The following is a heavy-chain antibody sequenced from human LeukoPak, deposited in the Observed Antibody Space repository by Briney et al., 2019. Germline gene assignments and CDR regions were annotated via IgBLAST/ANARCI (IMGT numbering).Heavy chain of an antibody. Sequence: PSETLSLTCTASGGSISSSSYYWGWIRQPPGKGLEWIGSIYYSGSTYYNPSLKSRVTISVDTSKNQFSLKLSSVTAADTAVYYCARVGLGELDYWGQGTLVTVSS. CDR1: GGSISSSSYY. D-gene: IGHD3-16*01. V-gene: IGHV4-39*07. CDR2: IYYSGST. J-gene: IGHJ4*02. CDR3: ARVGLGELDY.